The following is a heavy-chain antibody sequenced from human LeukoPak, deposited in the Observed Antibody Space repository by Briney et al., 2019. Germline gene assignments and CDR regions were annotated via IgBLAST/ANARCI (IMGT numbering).Heavy chain of an antibody. Sequence: GASVKVSCKASGYTFTGYYMHWVRQAPGQGLEWMGWINPNSGGTNYAQQFQGRLTMTRDTSISTAYMELSRLRSDDTAVYYCATSYYGSGKNNWFDPWGQGTLVTVSS. J-gene: IGHJ5*02. CDR2: INPNSGGT. CDR3: ATSYYGSGKNNWFDP. V-gene: IGHV1-2*02. CDR1: GYTFTGYY. D-gene: IGHD3-10*01.